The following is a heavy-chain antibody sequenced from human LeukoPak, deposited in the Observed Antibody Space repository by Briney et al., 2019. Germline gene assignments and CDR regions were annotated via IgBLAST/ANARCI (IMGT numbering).Heavy chain of an antibody. D-gene: IGHD5-18*01. CDR3: ARGGYSYGHFDY. J-gene: IGHJ4*02. Sequence: GSLRLSCAASGFTFSTYWMNWFRQPPGKGLEWVAKIKADGGEKDHVASVKGRFTISRDNAKNSLYLQMNSLRAEDTAVYYCARGGYSYGHFDYWGQGTLVTVSS. CDR2: IKADGGEK. CDR1: GFTFSTYW. V-gene: IGHV3-7*04.